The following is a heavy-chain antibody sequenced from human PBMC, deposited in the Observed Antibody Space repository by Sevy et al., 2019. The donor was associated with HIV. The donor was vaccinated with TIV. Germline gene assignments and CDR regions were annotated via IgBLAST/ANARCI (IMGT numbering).Heavy chain of an antibody. CDR2: SSWNSGSI. D-gene: IGHD6-19*01. V-gene: IGHV3-9*01. CDR1: GFTFDDYA. J-gene: IGHJ5*01. CDR3: ANCIRYSNGWYSWFDF. Sequence: GGSLRLSCVASGFTFDDYAMHWVRQAPGKGPEWVSGSSWNSGSIGYAESMKGRFSIASDNDKNSLNLQMNSLRVEATALYDWANCIRYSNGWYSWFDFWGQGTLVTVSS.